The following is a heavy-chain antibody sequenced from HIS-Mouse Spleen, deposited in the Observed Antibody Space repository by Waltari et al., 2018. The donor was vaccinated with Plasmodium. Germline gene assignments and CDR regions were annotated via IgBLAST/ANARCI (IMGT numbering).Heavy chain of an antibody. CDR3: ARDRRGYWYFDL. J-gene: IGHJ2*01. V-gene: IGHV3-7*01. D-gene: IGHD5-12*01. CDR1: GFTFSSYW. Sequence: EVQLVESGGGLVQPGGSLRLSCAASGFTFSSYWMSWVRQAPGKGREGVAKIKQDGSGKYYVDSVKGRFTISRDNAKNSLYLQMNSLRAEDTAVYYCARDRRGYWYFDLWGRGTLVTVSS. CDR2: IKQDGSGK.